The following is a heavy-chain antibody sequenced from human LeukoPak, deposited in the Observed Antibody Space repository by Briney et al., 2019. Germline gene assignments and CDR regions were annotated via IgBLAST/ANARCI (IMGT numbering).Heavy chain of an antibody. CDR3: AGVRTAGTGPDY. D-gene: IGHD6-13*01. Sequence: SETLSLTCTVSGGSVSSGIYYWSWIRQPPGKGLEWIGFMHHSGSTSHHPSLQNRVTISVDASKNQLSLKLSSATAADTAVYFCAGVRTAGTGPDYWGQGTLVTVSS. V-gene: IGHV4-61*01. CDR2: MHHSGST. CDR1: GGSVSSGIYY. J-gene: IGHJ4*02.